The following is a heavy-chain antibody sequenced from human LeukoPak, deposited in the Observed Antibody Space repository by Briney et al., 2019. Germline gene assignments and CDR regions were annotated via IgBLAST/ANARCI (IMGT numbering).Heavy chain of an antibody. CDR3: AKDAAGSED. CDR2: ISASGGDT. CDR1: ALTFSSYS. Sequence: GSLRLSCVVSALTFSSYSMSWVSHAPGGGREWVSGISASGGDTWYPDSVTGRFTISRDNSKNTLFLQMNSLRAADTAIYFCAKDAAGSEDWGQGTLVSVS. D-gene: IGHD6-13*01. J-gene: IGHJ4*02. V-gene: IGHV3-23*01.